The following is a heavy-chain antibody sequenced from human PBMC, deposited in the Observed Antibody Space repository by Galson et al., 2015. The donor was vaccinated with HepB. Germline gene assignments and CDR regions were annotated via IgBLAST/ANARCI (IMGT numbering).Heavy chain of an antibody. D-gene: IGHD2-21*02. J-gene: IGHJ3*02. Sequence: SVKVSCKASGYTFTRHAIHWVRQAPGQRLEWMGWINISNGNTHYSQNLQGRVTITRDKSENIAYMELSNLRSEDTAVYYLVGEAATAYPFDAFDIWGQGTMVTVSS. CDR1: GYTFTRHA. V-gene: IGHV1-3*04. CDR2: INISNGNT. CDR3: VGEAATAYPFDAFDI.